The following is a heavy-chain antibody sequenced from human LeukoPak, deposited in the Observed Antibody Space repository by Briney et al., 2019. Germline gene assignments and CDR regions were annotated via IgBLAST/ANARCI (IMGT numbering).Heavy chain of an antibody. CDR1: GFTFSSYW. CDR3: ARGGPYCSSTSCYKKRGLDAFDI. Sequence: PGGSLRLSCAASGFTFSSYWMSWVRQAPGKGLEWVANIKQDGSEKYYVDSVKGRFTISRDNAKNSLYLQMNSLRAEDTAVYCCARGGPYCSSTSCYKKRGLDAFDIWGQGTMVTVSS. J-gene: IGHJ3*02. CDR2: IKQDGSEK. V-gene: IGHV3-7*01. D-gene: IGHD2-2*02.